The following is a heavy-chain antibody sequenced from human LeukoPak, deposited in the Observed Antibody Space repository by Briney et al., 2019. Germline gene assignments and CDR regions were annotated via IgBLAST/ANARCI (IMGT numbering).Heavy chain of an antibody. CDR2: IYYSGTT. Sequence: SETLSLTCAVSGGSISSGGYSWSWSRQPPGKGLEWIGYIYYSGTTYYNPFLKSIVTISVDTSKTQFYLKPSSVTAADTAVYYCARTPDYGDSPYFFHYWGQGTLVTVSS. D-gene: IGHD4-17*01. CDR3: ARTPDYGDSPYFFHY. V-gene: IGHV4-30-4*07. J-gene: IGHJ4*02. CDR1: GGSISSGGYS.